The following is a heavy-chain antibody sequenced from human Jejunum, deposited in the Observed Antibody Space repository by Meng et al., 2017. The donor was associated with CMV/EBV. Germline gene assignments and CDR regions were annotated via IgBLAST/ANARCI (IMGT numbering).Heavy chain of an antibody. CDR2: IRSRGYGGPT. CDR1: GFTFYNYA. V-gene: IGHV3-49*04. J-gene: IGHJ6*02. CDR3: ARFYYGMDV. D-gene: IGHD3-10*01. Sequence: ASGFTFYNYAMTWVRQAPGKGLEWLGFIRSRGYGGPTEYAASVRGRFTISRDDSKSIAYLQMNSLKIEDTAVYYCARFYYGMDVWGQGTTVTVSS.